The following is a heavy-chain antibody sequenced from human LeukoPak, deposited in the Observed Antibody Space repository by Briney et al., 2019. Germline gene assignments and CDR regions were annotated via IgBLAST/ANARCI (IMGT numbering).Heavy chain of an antibody. CDR3: ARERLGYCSSTSCSAGY. V-gene: IGHV4-59*01. Sequence: SETLSLTCTVSGGSISSYCWSWIRQPPGKGLEWIGYIYYSGSTNYNPSLKSRVTISVDTSKNQFSLKLSSVTAADTAVYYCARERLGYCSSTSCSAGYWGQGTLVTVSS. J-gene: IGHJ4*02. CDR2: IYYSGST. D-gene: IGHD2-2*01. CDR1: GGSISSYC.